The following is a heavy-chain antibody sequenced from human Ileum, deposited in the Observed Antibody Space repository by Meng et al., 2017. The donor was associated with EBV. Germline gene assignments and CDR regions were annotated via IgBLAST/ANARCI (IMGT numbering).Heavy chain of an antibody. J-gene: IGHJ4*02. D-gene: IGHD4-17*01. CDR1: GDSISSNNG. Sequence: QVQVQESGPGLVKPSGTLSLTCAVSGDSISSNNGWSWVRQPPGKGLEWIGEIYHSGSTNYNPSFKSRVTMSVDKSKNQISLNLSSVTAADTAVYYCASGRDYAWHSWGRGTLVTVSS. CDR2: IYHSGST. V-gene: IGHV4-4*02. CDR3: ASGRDYAWHS.